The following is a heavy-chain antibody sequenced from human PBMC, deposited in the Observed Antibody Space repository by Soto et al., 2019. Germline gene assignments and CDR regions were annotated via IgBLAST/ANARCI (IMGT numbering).Heavy chain of an antibody. V-gene: IGHV3-23*01. Sequence: EVQPLESGGGLVQPGGSRRLSCAASGFVFSSYAMNWVRQAPGKGLDWVSGISGGGSTTDYADSVKGRFTISRDNSKNTVYLQMNSLRGEDTAVYYCAKGPVTFDSWGQGILVTVSS. J-gene: IGHJ4*02. CDR2: ISGGGSTT. CDR1: GFVFSSYA. CDR3: AKGPVTFDS.